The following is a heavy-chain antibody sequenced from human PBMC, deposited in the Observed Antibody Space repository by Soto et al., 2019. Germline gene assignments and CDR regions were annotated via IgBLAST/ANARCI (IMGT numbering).Heavy chain of an antibody. CDR1: GFTFSGYG. D-gene: IGHD3-9*01. CDR3: ARDEYYDILTGYYTWAFDI. J-gene: IGHJ3*02. Sequence: GGSLRLSCAASGFTFSGYGMHWVRQAPGKGLEWVAVIWYDGSNKYYADSVKGRFTISRDNSKNTLYLQMNSLRAEDTAVYYCARDEYYDILTGYYTWAFDIWGQGTMVTVSS. V-gene: IGHV3-33*01. CDR2: IWYDGSNK.